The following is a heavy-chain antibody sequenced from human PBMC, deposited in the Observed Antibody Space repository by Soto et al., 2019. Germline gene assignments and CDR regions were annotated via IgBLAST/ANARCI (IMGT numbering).Heavy chain of an antibody. CDR3: AREPSSWSHAVYYFDY. D-gene: IGHD6-13*01. Sequence: GGSLRLSCAASGFTFSSYGMHWVRQAPGKGLEWVAVIWYDGSNKYYADSVKGRFTISRDNSKNTLYLQMNSLRAEDTAVYYCAREPSSWSHAVYYFDYWGQGTLVTVSS. J-gene: IGHJ4*02. V-gene: IGHV3-33*01. CDR1: GFTFSSYG. CDR2: IWYDGSNK.